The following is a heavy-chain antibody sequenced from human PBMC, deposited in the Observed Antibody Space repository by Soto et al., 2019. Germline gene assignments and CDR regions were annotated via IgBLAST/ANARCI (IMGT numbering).Heavy chain of an antibody. V-gene: IGHV3-33*01. CDR2: IWYDGSNK. CDR1: GFTFSSYG. D-gene: IGHD6-13*01. Sequence: QVQLVESGGGVVQPGRSLRLSCAASGFTFSSYGMHWVRQAPGKGLEWVAVIWYDGSNKYYADSVKGRFTISRDNSKNTLYLQMTSLRAEDTAVYYCARVRAAADPFDYWGQGTLVTVSS. J-gene: IGHJ4*02. CDR3: ARVRAAADPFDY.